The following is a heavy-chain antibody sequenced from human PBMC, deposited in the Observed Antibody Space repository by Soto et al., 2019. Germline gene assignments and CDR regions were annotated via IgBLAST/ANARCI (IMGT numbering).Heavy chain of an antibody. CDR1: GYTFTSYA. CDR2: INAGNGNT. D-gene: IGHD3-22*01. Sequence: GASVKVSCKASGYTFTSYAMHWVRQAPGQRLEWMGWINAGNGNTKYSQKFQGRVTITRDTSASTAYMELSSLRSEDTAMYYCARARQYYDCELDPWGQGTLVTVSS. V-gene: IGHV1-3*01. CDR3: ARARQYYDCELDP. J-gene: IGHJ5*02.